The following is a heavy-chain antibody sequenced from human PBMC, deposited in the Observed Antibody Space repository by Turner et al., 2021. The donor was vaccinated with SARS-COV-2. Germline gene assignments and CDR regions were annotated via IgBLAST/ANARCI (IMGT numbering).Heavy chain of an antibody. D-gene: IGHD3-3*01. CDR3: ASPSVDFWSGSYYGMDV. CDR1: GGSISSSSYY. Sequence: QLQLQESGPGLVKPSETLSLTCTVSGGSISSSSYYWGWIRQPPGKGLEWIGSIYYSGSTYYNPSRKSRVTISVDTSRNQFSLKLSAVTAADTAVYYCASPSVDFWSGSYYGMDVWGQGTTVTVAS. J-gene: IGHJ6*02. V-gene: IGHV4-39*01. CDR2: IYYSGST.